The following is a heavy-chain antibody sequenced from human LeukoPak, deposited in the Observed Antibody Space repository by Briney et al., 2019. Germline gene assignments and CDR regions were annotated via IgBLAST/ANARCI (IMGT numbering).Heavy chain of an antibody. Sequence: SETLSLTCTVSGGSISYFYWSWIRQPPGKGLEWIGYIFYSGSTNLNPSLKSRVTMSVDTSKNEFSLKVSSVTAADTAVYYCARDNGNWFDPWGQGALVTVSS. CDR2: IFYSGST. CDR3: ARDNGNWFDP. CDR1: GGSISYFY. D-gene: IGHD3-16*02. J-gene: IGHJ5*02. V-gene: IGHV4-59*01.